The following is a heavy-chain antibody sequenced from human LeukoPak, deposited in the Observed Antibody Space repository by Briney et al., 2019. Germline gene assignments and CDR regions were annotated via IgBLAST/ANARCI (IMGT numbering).Heavy chain of an antibody. J-gene: IGHJ4*02. V-gene: IGHV4-39*07. CDR2: IYYSGST. CDR1: GGSISSSSYY. Sequence: SETLSLTCTVSGGSISSSSYYWGWIRQPPGKGLEWIGSIYYSGSTYYNPSLKSRVTTSVDTSKNQFSLKLSSVTAADTAVYYCARVDGYSYGRFDYWGQGTLVTVSS. CDR3: ARVDGYSYGRFDY. D-gene: IGHD5-18*01.